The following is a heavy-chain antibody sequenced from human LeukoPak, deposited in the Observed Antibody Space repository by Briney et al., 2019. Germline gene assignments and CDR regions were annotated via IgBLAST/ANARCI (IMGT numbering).Heavy chain of an antibody. D-gene: IGHD6-19*01. Sequence: ASVKASCKASGYTFTSYGISWVRQAPGQGLEWMGWISAYNGNTNYAQKLQGRVTMTTDTSTNTGYMELRSLRSDDTAVYYCARDRGSGWFVYWGQGTLVTVSS. V-gene: IGHV1-18*01. CDR3: ARDRGSGWFVY. CDR2: ISAYNGNT. J-gene: IGHJ4*02. CDR1: GYTFTSYG.